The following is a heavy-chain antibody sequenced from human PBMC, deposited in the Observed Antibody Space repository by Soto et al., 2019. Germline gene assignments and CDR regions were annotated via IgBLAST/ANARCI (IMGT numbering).Heavy chain of an antibody. D-gene: IGHD1-26*01. J-gene: IGHJ6*02. V-gene: IGHV3-74*01. CDR2: INSDGSST. Sequence: GRSLSRSCAASGFTFTSYWRHWVRQAPGKGLVWVSRINSDGSSTSYADSVKGRFTISRDNAKNTLYLQMNSLRAEDTAVYYCARDFGGSYSKYYYYYGMDVWGQGTTVTVSS. CDR3: ARDFGGSYSKYYYYYGMDV. CDR1: GFTFTSYW.